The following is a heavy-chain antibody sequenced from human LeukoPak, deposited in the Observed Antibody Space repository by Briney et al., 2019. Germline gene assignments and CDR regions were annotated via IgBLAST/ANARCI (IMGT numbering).Heavy chain of an antibody. Sequence: GGSLRLSCAASGFTFSSYSMNWVRQAPGKGLEWVAVIWYDGSNKYYADSVKGRFTISRDNSKNTLYLQMNSLRAEDTAVYYCARGRNSYCSSTSCLNFDYWGQGTLVTVSS. CDR3: ARGRNSYCSSTSCLNFDY. V-gene: IGHV3-33*08. D-gene: IGHD2-2*01. J-gene: IGHJ4*02. CDR1: GFTFSSYS. CDR2: IWYDGSNK.